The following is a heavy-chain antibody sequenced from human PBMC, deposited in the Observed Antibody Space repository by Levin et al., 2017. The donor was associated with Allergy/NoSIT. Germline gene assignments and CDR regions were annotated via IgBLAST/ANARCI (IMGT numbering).Heavy chain of an antibody. J-gene: IGHJ4*02. CDR2: IVVGSGNT. D-gene: IGHD5/OR15-5a*01. CDR3: AADPHYLRDFDY. V-gene: IGHV1-58*01. Sequence: KISCKASGFTFTSSAVQWVRQARGQRLEWIGWIVVGSGNTNYAQKFQERVTITRDMSTSTAYMELSSLRSEDTAVYYCAADPHYLRDFDYWGQGTLVTVSS. CDR1: GFTFTSSA.